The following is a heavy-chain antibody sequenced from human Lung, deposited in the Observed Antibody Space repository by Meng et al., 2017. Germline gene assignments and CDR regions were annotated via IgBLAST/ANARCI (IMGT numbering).Heavy chain of an antibody. D-gene: IGHD6-19*01. J-gene: IGHJ4*02. CDR1: GFTVSDTY. Sequence: DVQLVESGGGLVQPRGSLRLSCAVSGFTVSDTYMTWVRQAPGKGLEWVSLIQSGGRTYYADSVRGRFTISRDSSKNTLSLQMNSVRADDTAVYFCARGVGSGLYFYYFDYWGQGTVVTVSS. CDR3: ARGVGSGLYFYYFDY. CDR2: IQSGGRT. V-gene: IGHV3-66*02.